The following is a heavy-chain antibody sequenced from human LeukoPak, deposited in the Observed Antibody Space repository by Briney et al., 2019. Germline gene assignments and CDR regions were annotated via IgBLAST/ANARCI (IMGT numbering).Heavy chain of an antibody. CDR3: ARVSRIVVVVAATRDRGMDV. CDR1: GYTFTSYG. D-gene: IGHD2-15*01. Sequence: ASVKVSCKASGYTFTSYGISWVRQAPGQGLEWMGWISAYNGNTNYAQKLQGRVTMTTDTSTSTAYMELRSLRSDDTAVYYCARVSRIVVVVAATRDRGMDVWGQGTTVTVSS. J-gene: IGHJ6*02. CDR2: ISAYNGNT. V-gene: IGHV1-18*01.